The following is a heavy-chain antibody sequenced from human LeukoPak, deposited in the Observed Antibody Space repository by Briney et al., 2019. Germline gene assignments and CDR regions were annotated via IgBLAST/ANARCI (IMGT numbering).Heavy chain of an antibody. CDR1: GFTLSFYT. J-gene: IGHJ4*02. D-gene: IGHD5-18*01. V-gene: IGHV3-48*02. CDR2: MNNSGSI. Sequence: PGGSLRLSCAASGFTLSFYTMNWVPQATGKGLEWVSYMNNSGSISYADSVKGRFTISRDNAKNSLYLQMNSLRDEDTAVYYCARMIDYNYGYAFDYWGQGTLVTVSS. CDR3: ARMIDYNYGYAFDY.